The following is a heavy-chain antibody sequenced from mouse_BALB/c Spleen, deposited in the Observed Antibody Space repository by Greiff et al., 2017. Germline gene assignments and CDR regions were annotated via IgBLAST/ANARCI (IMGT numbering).Heavy chain of an antibody. Sequence: QVTLKESGPGILQPSQTLSLTCSFSGFSLSTSGMSVGWIRQPSGKGLEWLAHIWWNDDKYYNPALKSRLTISKDTSNNQVFLKIASVVTADTATYYCARIEATMITTDKVLDAMDYWGQGTSVTVSS. CDR3: ARIEATMITTDKVLDAMDY. D-gene: IGHD2-4*01. J-gene: IGHJ4*01. V-gene: IGHV8-8*01. CDR2: IWWNDDK. CDR1: GFSLSTSGMS.